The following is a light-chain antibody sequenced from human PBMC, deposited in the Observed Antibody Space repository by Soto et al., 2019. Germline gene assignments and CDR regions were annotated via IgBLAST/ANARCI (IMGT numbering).Light chain of an antibody. CDR1: QSFSTSY. Sequence: GERATLSCRASQSFSTSYLAWYQQKPGQAPRLLIYGASTRATGIPDRFSGSGSGTDFTLTISRLEPEDFAVYYCQQCGGSHPWTFGQVTKV. V-gene: IGKV3-20*01. CDR3: QQCGGSHPWT. CDR2: GAS. J-gene: IGKJ1*01.